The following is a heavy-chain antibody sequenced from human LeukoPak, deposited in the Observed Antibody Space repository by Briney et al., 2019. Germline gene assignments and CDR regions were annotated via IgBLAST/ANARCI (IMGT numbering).Heavy chain of an antibody. CDR1: GFIFSSYW. J-gene: IGHJ4*02. CDR3: ARGGSSNWSDY. V-gene: IGHV3-74*01. CDR2: INSDGSST. D-gene: IGHD6-13*01. Sequence: PGGSLRLSCAASGFIFSSYWMHWVRQAPGKGLVWVSRINSDGSSTSYADSVKGRFTISRDNAKNTVYLQMNSLRAEDTAVYYCARGGSSNWSDYWGQGTLVTVSS.